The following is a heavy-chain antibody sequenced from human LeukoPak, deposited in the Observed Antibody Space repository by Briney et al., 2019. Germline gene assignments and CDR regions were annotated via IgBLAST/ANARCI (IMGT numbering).Heavy chain of an antibody. CDR2: IYSGGST. D-gene: IGHD2-2*02. Sequence: PGGSLRLSCAASGFTVRSNYMSWVRQAPREGLEWVSLIYSGGSTYYADSVKGRFTISRDNSRNTLYLQMNSLRAEDTAVYYCARYCSSTSCDSPDAFDIWGQGTMVTVST. CDR1: GFTVRSNY. V-gene: IGHV3-53*01. J-gene: IGHJ3*02. CDR3: ARYCSSTSCDSPDAFDI.